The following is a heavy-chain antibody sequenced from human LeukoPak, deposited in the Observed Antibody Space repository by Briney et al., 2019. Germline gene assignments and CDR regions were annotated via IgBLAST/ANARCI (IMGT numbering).Heavy chain of an antibody. Sequence: ASVKVSCKASGYTFTSYYMYWVRQAPGQGLEWMGIINPNSGSTTYAQKLQGRVTMTRDTSTSTVYMELRSLRSEDTAAYYCARDGSTAMAPQPLDYWGQGTLVTVSS. J-gene: IGHJ4*02. CDR3: ARDGSTAMAPQPLDY. CDR2: INPNSGST. D-gene: IGHD5-18*01. V-gene: IGHV1-46*01. CDR1: GYTFTSYY.